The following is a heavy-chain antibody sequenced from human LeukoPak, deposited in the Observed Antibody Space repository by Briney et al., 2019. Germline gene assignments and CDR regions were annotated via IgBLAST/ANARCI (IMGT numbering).Heavy chain of an antibody. Sequence: PGGSLRLSCAASGFTFSSYAMSWVRQAPGKGLERVSAISGSGGSTYYADSVKGRFTISRDNSKNTLYLQTNSLRAEDTAVYYCAKYAPYSSGWQSKDYWGQGTLVTVSS. J-gene: IGHJ4*02. CDR3: AKYAPYSSGWQSKDY. CDR2: ISGSGGST. V-gene: IGHV3-23*01. D-gene: IGHD6-19*01. CDR1: GFTFSSYA.